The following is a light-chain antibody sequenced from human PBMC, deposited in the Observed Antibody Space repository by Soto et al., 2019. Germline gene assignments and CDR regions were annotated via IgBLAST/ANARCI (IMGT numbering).Light chain of an antibody. CDR1: QSVISN. V-gene: IGKV3D-15*01. CDR3: QPYNNWPLT. CDR2: GSF. Sequence: VMTQSPATLSVSPGERYTLSCMASQSVISNLAWYKQTPGRAPRLLIYGSFTRAPGITARFSGSGSGTEFTLTISSLQSEDFALYYCQPYNNWPLTVGGGTQVEIK. J-gene: IGKJ4*01.